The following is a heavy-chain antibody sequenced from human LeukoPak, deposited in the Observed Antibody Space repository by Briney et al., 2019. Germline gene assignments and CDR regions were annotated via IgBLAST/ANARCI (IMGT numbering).Heavy chain of an antibody. D-gene: IGHD4-17*01. CDR3: ARATFGDYAVSDY. V-gene: IGHV3-7*01. CDR1: GFTFSSYA. CDR2: IKQDGSEK. Sequence: DPGGSLRLSCAASGFTFSSYAMSWVRQAPGKGLEWVANIKQDGSEKYYVDSVKGRFTVSRDNAKTSLYLQMNSLRAEDTAVYYCARATFGDYAVSDYWGQGTLVTVSS. J-gene: IGHJ4*02.